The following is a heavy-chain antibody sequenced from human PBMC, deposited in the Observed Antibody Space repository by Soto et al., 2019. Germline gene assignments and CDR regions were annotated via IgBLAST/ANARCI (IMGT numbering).Heavy chain of an antibody. CDR1: GFTFNIYA. Sequence: SLILSCAASGFTFNIYAMTWVRQAPGKGLDWVSSIGLGGGDTYYADSVKGRFTISRDNSKSTLYLQMTRLRAEDTAVYYCAKHDYGDYKDYDIWGQGTMVT. D-gene: IGHD4-17*01. V-gene: IGHV3-23*01. CDR3: AKHDYGDYKDYDI. CDR2: IGLGGGDT. J-gene: IGHJ3*02.